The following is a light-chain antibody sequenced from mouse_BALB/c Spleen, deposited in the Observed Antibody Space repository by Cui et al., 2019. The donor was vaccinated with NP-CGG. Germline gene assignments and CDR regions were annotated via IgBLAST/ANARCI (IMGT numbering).Light chain of an antibody. V-gene: IGLV1*01. CDR3: ALWYSNHWV. CDR2: DTN. CDR1: TGAVTTSNY. J-gene: IGLJ1*01. Sequence: QAVVTQESALTTSPGETVTLTCRSSTGAVTTSNYANWVQERPDHLFTGLIGDTNNRAPGVPARFSGSLIGDEAALTITGAQTEDEAIYFCALWYSNHWVFGGGTKLTVL.